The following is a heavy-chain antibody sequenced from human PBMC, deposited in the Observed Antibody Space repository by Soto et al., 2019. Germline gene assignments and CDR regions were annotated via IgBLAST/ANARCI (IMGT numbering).Heavy chain of an antibody. V-gene: IGHV1-69*12. CDR1: GGAFSDYA. CDR3: ASWLKGPDIGNYYYGMDV. J-gene: IGHJ6*02. CDR2: IMPIFRGP. D-gene: IGHD2-15*01. Sequence: QVQLVQSGAEVKKPGSSVKVSCKASGGAFSDYAFSWVRQAPGQGREWLGGIMPIFRGPDYAEKFQGRVTITADEFTRTAYMEMNRLRSEDTAVYYCASWLKGPDIGNYYYGMDVWGQGTTVTVS.